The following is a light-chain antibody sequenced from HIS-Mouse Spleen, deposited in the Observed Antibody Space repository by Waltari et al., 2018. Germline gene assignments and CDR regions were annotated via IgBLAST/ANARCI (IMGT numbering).Light chain of an antibody. CDR3: QSYDSSLSAPYV. V-gene: IGLV1-40*01. Sequence: QSVLTQPPSVSGAPGQRVTIPCTGSSPNIGAGYDVHWYQQLPGTAPKPLIYGNSNRPSGVPDRFSGSKSGTSASLAITGLQAEDEADYYCQSYDSSLSAPYVFGTGTKVTVL. CDR2: GNS. J-gene: IGLJ1*01. CDR1: SPNIGAGYD.